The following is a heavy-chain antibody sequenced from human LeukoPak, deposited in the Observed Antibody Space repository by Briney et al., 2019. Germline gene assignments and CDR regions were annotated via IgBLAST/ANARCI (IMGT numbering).Heavy chain of an antibody. J-gene: IGHJ5*02. Sequence: PSETLSLTCTVSGVSISSSNSYWGWIRQPPGKGLEWIGSIYYSGNTYYNPSLKSRVTISVDTSKNQFSLKLSSVTATDTAVYYCARQHPYGGNSFDPWGQGTLVIVSS. D-gene: IGHD4-23*01. CDR2: IYYSGNT. V-gene: IGHV4-39*01. CDR3: ARQHPYGGNSFDP. CDR1: GVSISSSNSY.